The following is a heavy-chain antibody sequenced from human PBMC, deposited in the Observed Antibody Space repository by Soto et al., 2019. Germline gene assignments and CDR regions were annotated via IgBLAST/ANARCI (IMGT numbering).Heavy chain of an antibody. CDR3: ATCYYAHAFDM. D-gene: IGHD3-10*01. J-gene: IGHJ3*02. Sequence: QVQLVESGGGVVQPGTSLRLSCAASGFTFSSYDIHWVRQAPGKGLEWVAVISYDGTTKYYADSVKGRFTISRDNSKNTLYLQMNSLRAEDTAVYYCATCYYAHAFDMWGQGTMVTVS. V-gene: IGHV3-30-3*01. CDR1: GFTFSSYD. CDR2: ISYDGTTK.